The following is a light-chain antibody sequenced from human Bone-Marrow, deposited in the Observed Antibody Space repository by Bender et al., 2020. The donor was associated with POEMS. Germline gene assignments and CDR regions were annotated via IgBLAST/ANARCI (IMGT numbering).Light chain of an antibody. V-gene: IGLV1-44*01. Sequence: QSVLTQPPSASGTPGQRVTISCSGGSSNIGAHAVNWYQHLPGTAPKLLIYSSHRRPSGVPDRFSGSKSGTSASLAITGLQAEDEADYYCQSYDSSLSVWVFGGGTKLTVL. CDR3: QSYDSSLSVWV. J-gene: IGLJ3*02. CDR1: SSNIGAHA. CDR2: SSH.